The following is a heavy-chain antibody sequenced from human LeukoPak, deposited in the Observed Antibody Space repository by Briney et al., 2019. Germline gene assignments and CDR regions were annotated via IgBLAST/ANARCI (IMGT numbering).Heavy chain of an antibody. J-gene: IGHJ6*03. V-gene: IGHV1-2*02. D-gene: IGHD3-9*01. CDR2: INPNSGGT. Sequence: ASVKVSCKASGYTFTGHYMHWVRQAPGQGLEWMGWINPNSGGTNYAQKFQGRVTMTRDTSISTAYMELSRLRSDDTAVYYCARETSRATLRYFDWYMDVWGQGTTVTVSS. CDR3: ARETSRATLRYFDWYMDV. CDR1: GYTFTGHY.